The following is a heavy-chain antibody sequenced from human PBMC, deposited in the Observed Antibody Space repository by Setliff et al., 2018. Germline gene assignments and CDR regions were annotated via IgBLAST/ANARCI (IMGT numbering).Heavy chain of an antibody. V-gene: IGHV3-30*02. CDR1: GFTSGNKD. J-gene: IGHJ6*03. CDR2: IRYDGRSE. D-gene: IGHD5-12*01. CDR3: AKGGRRDGYNSHYYYYMDV. Sequence: GGSLRLSCAASGFTSGNKDIHWVRQAPGKGLEWVALIRYDGRSEYADSVKGRFSMSRDNSKNTLYLQMNSLRAEDTAVYYCAKGGRRDGYNSHYYYYMDVWGKGTTVTVSS.